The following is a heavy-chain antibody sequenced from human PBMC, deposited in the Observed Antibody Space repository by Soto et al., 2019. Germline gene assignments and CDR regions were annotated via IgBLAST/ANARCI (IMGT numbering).Heavy chain of an antibody. CDR1: GFTFSSYA. D-gene: IGHD3-9*01. J-gene: IGHJ4*02. Sequence: WGTLRLSCAASGFTFSSYAMSWLRQAPGKGLGWVSAISGDGSSTYFADSGKGRFTISRDNSKNTLYLQMNSRRAEDTAVYYCPKDWELDWTNYCFDFWGQGTLVIVSS. CDR3: PKDWELDWTNYCFDF. V-gene: IGHV3-23*01. CDR2: ISGDGSST.